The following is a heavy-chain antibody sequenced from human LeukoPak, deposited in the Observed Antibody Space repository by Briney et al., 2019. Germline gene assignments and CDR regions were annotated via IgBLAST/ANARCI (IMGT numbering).Heavy chain of an antibody. CDR3: ARDLGIAAAGTRSEDAFDI. J-gene: IGHJ3*02. D-gene: IGHD6-13*01. V-gene: IGHV7-4-1*02. Sequence: ASVNVSCKASGYTFTSNALGWVRQAPGQGLEWMGWINTNTGNPTYAQGFTGRFVFSLDTSVSTAYLQISSLKAEDTAVYYCARDLGIAAAGTRSEDAFDIWGQGTMVTVSS. CDR2: INTNTGNP. CDR1: GYTFTSNA.